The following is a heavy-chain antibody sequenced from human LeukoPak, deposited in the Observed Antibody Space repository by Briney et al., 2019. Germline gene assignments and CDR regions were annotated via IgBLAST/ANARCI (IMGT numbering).Heavy chain of an antibody. CDR2: INPSGGST. Sequence: GASVKVSCKASGYTFTSYYMHWVRQAPGQGLEWMGIINPSGGSTSYAQKFQGRVTMTRDTSTSTVYMELSSLRSEDTAVYYRARSGRGYYDSSGYYTALDYWGQGTLVTVSS. V-gene: IGHV1-46*01. CDR3: ARSGRGYYDSSGYYTALDY. J-gene: IGHJ4*02. CDR1: GYTFTSYY. D-gene: IGHD3-22*01.